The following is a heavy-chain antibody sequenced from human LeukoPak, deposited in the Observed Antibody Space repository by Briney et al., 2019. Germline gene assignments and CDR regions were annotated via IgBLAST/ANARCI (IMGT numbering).Heavy chain of an antibody. CDR2: ISSSGNTK. D-gene: IGHD3-22*01. J-gene: IGHJ3*02. CDR3: ARDYDYDSSGPEIGAFDI. Sequence: GGSLRLSCAASGFTFSTYAINWVRQAPGKGLEWISYISSSGNTKYYADSVKGRFTISRDTAKNSLYLQMNSLRVEDTAVYYCARDYDYDSSGPEIGAFDIWGQGTMVTVSS. V-gene: IGHV3-48*01. CDR1: GFTFSTYA.